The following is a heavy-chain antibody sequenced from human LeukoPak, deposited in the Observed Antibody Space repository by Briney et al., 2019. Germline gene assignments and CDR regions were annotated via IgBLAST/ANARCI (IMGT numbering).Heavy chain of an antibody. Sequence: GASVKVSCKASGYTFTIYGISWVRQAPGQGLEWMGWISAYNGNTNYAQKLQGRVTMTTDTSTSTAYMELRSLRSDDTAVYYCARDHYYGSGSYRFDYWGQGTLVTVSS. J-gene: IGHJ4*02. D-gene: IGHD3-10*01. CDR3: ARDHYYGSGSYRFDY. CDR2: ISAYNGNT. CDR1: GYTFTIYG. V-gene: IGHV1-18*04.